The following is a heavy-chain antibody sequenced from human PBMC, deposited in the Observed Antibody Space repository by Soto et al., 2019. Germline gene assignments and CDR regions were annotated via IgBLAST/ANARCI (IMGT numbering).Heavy chain of an antibody. CDR1: GYTFASYA. Sequence: ASVKVSCKASGYTFASYAISWMRQAPGQGLEWMGIINPSGGSTSYAQKFQGRVTMTRDTSTSTVYMELSSLRSEDTAVYYCYSGSYRPIDYWGQGTLVTVSS. D-gene: IGHD1-26*01. CDR2: INPSGGST. J-gene: IGHJ4*02. V-gene: IGHV1-46*03. CDR3: YSGSYRPIDY.